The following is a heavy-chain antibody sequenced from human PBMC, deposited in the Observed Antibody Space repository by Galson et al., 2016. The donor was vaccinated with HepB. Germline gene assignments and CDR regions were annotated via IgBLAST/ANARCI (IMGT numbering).Heavy chain of an antibody. Sequence: SLRLSCAASGFTFSSYGMHWVRQAPGKGLEWVAVIWYDGSNKYYADSVKGRFTISRDNSKNTLYLQMNSLRAEDTAVYHCAKSPWYDSSGYYYFDYWGQGTLVTVSS. CDR1: GFTFSSYG. J-gene: IGHJ4*02. D-gene: IGHD3-22*01. CDR2: IWYDGSNK. CDR3: AKSPWYDSSGYYYFDY. V-gene: IGHV3-33*06.